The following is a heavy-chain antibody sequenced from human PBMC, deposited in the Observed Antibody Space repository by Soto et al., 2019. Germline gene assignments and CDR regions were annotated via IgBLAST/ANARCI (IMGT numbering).Heavy chain of an antibody. V-gene: IGHV3-74*01. CDR3: SSPRVSPPGYMDV. J-gene: IGHJ6*03. CDR2: INSDGSST. Sequence: PGGSLRLSCAASGFTFSSYWMHWVRQAPGKGLVWVSRINSDGSSTSYADSVKGRFTIPRDNAKNTLYLQMNSLRAEDTAVYYCSSPRVSPPGYMDVFCKGTTVTVSS. CDR1: GFTFSSYW.